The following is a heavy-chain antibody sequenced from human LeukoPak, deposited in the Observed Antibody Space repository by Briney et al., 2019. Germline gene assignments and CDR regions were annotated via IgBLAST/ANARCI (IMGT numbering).Heavy chain of an antibody. D-gene: IGHD5-12*01. CDR1: GGTFSSYA. V-gene: IGHV1-69*01. CDR2: IIPIFGTA. Sequence: VKVSCXXXGGTFSSYAISWVRQAPGQGLEWMGGIIPIFGTANYAQKFQGRVTITADESTSTAYMELSSLRSGDTAVYYCARTRRGYSGYDYHYYGMDVWGQGTTVTVSS. J-gene: IGHJ6*02. CDR3: ARTRRGYSGYDYHYYGMDV.